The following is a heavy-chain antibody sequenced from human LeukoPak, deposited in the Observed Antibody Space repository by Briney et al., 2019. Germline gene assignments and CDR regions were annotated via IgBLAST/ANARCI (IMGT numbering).Heavy chain of an antibody. D-gene: IGHD2-2*01. CDR1: GFTFDDYA. CDR2: ISWNGGSI. J-gene: IGHJ3*02. Sequence: GGSLRLSCAASGFTFDDYAMHWVRQAPGKGLEWVSGISWNGGSIAYADSVKGRFTICRDNAKNSLYLQMNSLRADDMALYYSAKDMVYQLLVGDAFDIWGQGTMVTVSS. CDR3: AKDMVYQLLVGDAFDI. V-gene: IGHV3-9*03.